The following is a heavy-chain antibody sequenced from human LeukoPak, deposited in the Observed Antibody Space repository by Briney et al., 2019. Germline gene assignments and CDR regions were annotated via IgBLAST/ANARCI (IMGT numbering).Heavy chain of an antibody. CDR1: GFTVTSNY. J-gene: IGHJ4*02. D-gene: IGHD2-2*01. V-gene: IGHV3-21*01. CDR3: ARDVFGSEYPFDF. CDR2: ISTSSSYI. Sequence: GGSLRLSCAASGFTVTSNYMSWVRQAPGKGLEWVSSISTSSSYIYYADSLKGRFTISRDNARNSLYLHMNSLRAEDTAVYYFARDVFGSEYPFDFWGQGTLVTVSS.